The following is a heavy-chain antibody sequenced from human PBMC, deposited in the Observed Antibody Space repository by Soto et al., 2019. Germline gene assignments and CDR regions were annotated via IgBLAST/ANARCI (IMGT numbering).Heavy chain of an antibody. CDR1: GYTFTSYD. CDR2: MNPNSGNT. CDR3: AGFYSSGPVDAFDI. D-gene: IGHD6-25*01. Sequence: GASVKVSCKASGYTFTSYDINWVRQATGQGLEWMGWMNPNSGNTGYAQKFQGRVTMTRNTSISTAYMELSSLRSEDTAVYYCAGFYSSGPVDAFDIWGQGTMVTVSS. J-gene: IGHJ3*02. V-gene: IGHV1-8*01.